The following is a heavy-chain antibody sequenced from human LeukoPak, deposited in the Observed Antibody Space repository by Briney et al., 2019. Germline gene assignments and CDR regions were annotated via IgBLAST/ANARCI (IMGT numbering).Heavy chain of an antibody. CDR3: ARGPYRGDGYNILDAFDI. V-gene: IGHV3-21*01. Sequence: PGGSLRLSCAASGFTFSSYSMNWVRQAPGKGLEWVSSISSSSSYIYYADSVKGRFTISRDNAKNSLYLQMNSLRAEDTAVYYRARGPYRGDGYNILDAFDIWGQGTMVTVSS. CDR1: GFTFSSYS. D-gene: IGHD5-24*01. CDR2: ISSSSSYI. J-gene: IGHJ3*02.